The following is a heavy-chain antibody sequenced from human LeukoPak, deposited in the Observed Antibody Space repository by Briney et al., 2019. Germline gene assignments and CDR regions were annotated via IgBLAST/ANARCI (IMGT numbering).Heavy chain of an antibody. Sequence: GGSLRLACVASGFTFRSYGMYWVRQSPGKGLEWVAFIWYNGGRKYYPDSVKGRFTISRDNAKKSLYLQMSRLRAEDTAVYYCGRELSGGNDYWGQGTLVTVSS. V-gene: IGHV3-33*03. D-gene: IGHD4-23*01. J-gene: IGHJ4*02. CDR1: GFTFRSYG. CDR2: IWYNGGRK. CDR3: GRELSGGNDY.